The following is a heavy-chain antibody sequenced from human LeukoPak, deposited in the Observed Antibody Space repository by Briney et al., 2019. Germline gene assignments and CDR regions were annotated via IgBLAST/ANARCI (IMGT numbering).Heavy chain of an antibody. J-gene: IGHJ4*02. CDR3: TRDYGDH. CDR2: ISYDGSNK. D-gene: IGHD4-17*01. CDR1: GFTFSSYA. Sequence: WGSLRLSCAASGFTFSSYAMHWVRQAPGKGLEWVAVISYDGSNKYYADSVKGRFTISRDNSKNTLYLQMNSLRAEDTAVYYCTRDYGDHWGQGTLVTVSS. V-gene: IGHV3-30-3*01.